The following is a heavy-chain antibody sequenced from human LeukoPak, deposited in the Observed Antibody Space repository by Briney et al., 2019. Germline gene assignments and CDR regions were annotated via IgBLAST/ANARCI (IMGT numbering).Heavy chain of an antibody. D-gene: IGHD3-10*01. CDR1: GFTIRTYW. Sequence: GGSLRLSCAASGFTIRTYWMTWVRQAPGKGLEWVANIKQDGSEKYYVDSVKGRFTISRDNAKNSLFLQMDSLRAEDTAVYYCARDLAGHYYGSGSSFDYWGQGTLVTVSS. V-gene: IGHV3-7*01. CDR3: ARDLAGHYYGSGSSFDY. J-gene: IGHJ4*02. CDR2: IKQDGSEK.